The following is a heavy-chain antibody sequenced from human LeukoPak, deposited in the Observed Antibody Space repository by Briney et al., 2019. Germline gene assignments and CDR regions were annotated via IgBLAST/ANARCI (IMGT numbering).Heavy chain of an antibody. CDR2: ISWNSGSI. J-gene: IGHJ4*02. Sequence: PGGSLRLSCAASGFTFDDYAMHWVRQAPGKGLEWVSGISWNSGSIGYADSVKGRFTISRDNAKNSLYLQMNSLRAEDTALYYCAKDRGSYYDSSGYSGYWGQGTLVTVSS. CDR1: GFTFDDYA. D-gene: IGHD3-22*01. CDR3: AKDRGSYYDSSGYSGY. V-gene: IGHV3-9*01.